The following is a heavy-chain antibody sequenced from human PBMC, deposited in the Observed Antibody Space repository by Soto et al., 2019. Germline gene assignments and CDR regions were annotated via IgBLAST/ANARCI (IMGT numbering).Heavy chain of an antibody. J-gene: IGHJ4*02. CDR1: GGTFSSYT. CDR2: IIPILGIA. D-gene: IGHD3-16*01. Sequence: QVQLVQSGAEVKKPGSSVKVSCKASGGTFSSYTISWVRQAPGQGLEWMGRIIPILGIANYAQKFQGRVTITADKSTSTAYMELSSLRSEDTAVYYCARGGRGPEFDYWGQGTLVTVSS. V-gene: IGHV1-69*02. CDR3: ARGGRGPEFDY.